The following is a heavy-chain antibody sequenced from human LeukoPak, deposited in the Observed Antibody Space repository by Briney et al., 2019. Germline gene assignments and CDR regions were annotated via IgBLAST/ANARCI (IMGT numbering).Heavy chain of an antibody. D-gene: IGHD1-1*01. CDR3: ARVNINNWHSCDY. CDR2: IYHSGSP. V-gene: IGHV4-4*02. J-gene: IGHJ4*02. CDR1: GGSISSNNW. Sequence: SETLSLTCAVSGGSISSNNWWGWVCQPPGKGLEWIGEIYHSGSPNYNPSLKSRVTISVDKSRNHFSLNLSSVTAADTAVYYCARVNINNWHSCDYWGQETLVTVSS.